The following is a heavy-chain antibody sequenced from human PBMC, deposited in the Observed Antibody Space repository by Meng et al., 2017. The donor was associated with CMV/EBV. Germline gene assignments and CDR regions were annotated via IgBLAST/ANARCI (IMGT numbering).Heavy chain of an antibody. V-gene: IGHV3-74*01. D-gene: IGHD3-22*01. CDR3: ARVHYENSAWVFDY. J-gene: IGHJ4*02. Sequence: ASGFTFSTSWMHWVRQAPGKGLEWVSRIKSDGGSTTYAAPVKGRFTISRDNAKDTMYLHMNSLRAEDTAVYYCARVHYENSAWVFDYWGQGTLVTVSS. CDR1: GFTFSTSW. CDR2: IKSDGGST.